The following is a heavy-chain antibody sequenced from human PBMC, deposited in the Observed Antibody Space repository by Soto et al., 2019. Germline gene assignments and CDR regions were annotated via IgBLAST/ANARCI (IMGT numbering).Heavy chain of an antibody. D-gene: IGHD6-6*01. V-gene: IGHV1-69*01. J-gene: IGHJ4*02. Sequence: QVQLVQSGAEVKKPGSSVKVSCKASGGTFSSYAISWVRQAPGQGLEWMGGIIPIFGTANYAQKFQGRVTITADESTSTAYMELSRLRSEDAAVYYWAFGIAARGYYFDYWGQGTLVTVSS. CDR3: AFGIAARGYYFDY. CDR1: GGTFSSYA. CDR2: IIPIFGTA.